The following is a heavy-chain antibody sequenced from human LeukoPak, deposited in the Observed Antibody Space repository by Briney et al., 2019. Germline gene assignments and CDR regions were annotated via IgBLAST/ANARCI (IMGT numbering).Heavy chain of an antibody. V-gene: IGHV3-23*01. D-gene: IGHD3-10*01. J-gene: IGHJ4*02. CDR1: GFTFSSYG. Sequence: PGGSLRLSCAASGFTFSSYGMSWLRPAPGKGVEGVSAISGSGGSTYYADSVKGRFTISRDDSKNTAYLHMDSLKTEDTAVYYCTGNYYGSGSYADFDYWGQGTLVTVSS. CDR2: ISGSGGST. CDR3: TGNYYGSGSYADFDY.